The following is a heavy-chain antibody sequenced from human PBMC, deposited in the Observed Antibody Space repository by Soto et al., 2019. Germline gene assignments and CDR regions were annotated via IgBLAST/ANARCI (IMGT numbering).Heavy chain of an antibody. Sequence: QVQLVQSGAEVKKPGASVKVSCKASGYTFTSYAMHWVRQAPGQRLEWMGWINAGNGNTKYSQKFQGRVTITRDTSASIAYMELSSLRSEDTAVYYCARDLGRIAAPATLDYWGQGTLVTVSS. CDR3: ARDLGRIAAPATLDY. D-gene: IGHD6-13*01. CDR2: INAGNGNT. J-gene: IGHJ4*02. V-gene: IGHV1-3*01. CDR1: GYTFTSYA.